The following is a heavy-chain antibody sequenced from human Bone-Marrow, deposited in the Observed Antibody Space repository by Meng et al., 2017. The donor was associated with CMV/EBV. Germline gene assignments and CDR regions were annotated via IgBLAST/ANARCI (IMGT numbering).Heavy chain of an antibody. CDR3: ARVTMVRGVNWFDP. D-gene: IGHD3-10*01. J-gene: IGHJ5*02. V-gene: IGHV1-2*02. CDR1: GYTFTGYY. CDR2: INTNSGGT. Sequence: ASVKVSRKASGYTFTGYYMHWVRQAPGQGLEGMGWINTNSGGTNYAQKFQGRVTMTRDTSISTAYMELSRLRSEDTAVYYCARVTMVRGVNWFDPWGQGTLVTVSS.